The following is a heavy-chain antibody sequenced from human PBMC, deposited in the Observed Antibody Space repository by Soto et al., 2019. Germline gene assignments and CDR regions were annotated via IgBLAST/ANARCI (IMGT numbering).Heavy chain of an antibody. V-gene: IGHV3-30-3*01. Sequence: PGGSLRLSCAASGFTFSSYAMHWVRQAPGKGLEWVAVISYDGSNKYYADSVKGRFTISRDNSKNTLYLQMNSLRAEDTAVYYCARGGAARRKQQLTNYYYYGMDVWGQGTTVTVSS. CDR3: ARGGAARRKQQLTNYYYYGMDV. CDR2: ISYDGSNK. J-gene: IGHJ6*02. CDR1: GFTFSSYA. D-gene: IGHD6-13*01.